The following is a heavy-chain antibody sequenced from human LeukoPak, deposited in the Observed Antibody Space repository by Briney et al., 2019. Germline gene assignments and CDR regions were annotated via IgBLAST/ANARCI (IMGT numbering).Heavy chain of an antibody. Sequence: SVKVSCKASGATFSDYALNWVRQAPGQGLEWMGVFIPILGTANSTQKFHDRLTITADISTNTAYMELSSLRSEDTAVYFCAAIPVFAVVLHQEPVWGKGTTVTVSS. V-gene: IGHV1-69*10. CDR2: FIPILGTA. CDR3: AAIPVFAVVLHQEPV. CDR1: GATFSDYA. J-gene: IGHJ6*04. D-gene: IGHD3-3*01.